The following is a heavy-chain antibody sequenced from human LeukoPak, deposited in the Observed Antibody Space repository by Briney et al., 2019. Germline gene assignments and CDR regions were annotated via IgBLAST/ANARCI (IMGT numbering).Heavy chain of an antibody. Sequence: GGSLRLSCIASGFTFRDYWMHWVRQVPGKGLVWVSFIKTDGTTTAYADSVKGRFSISRDNAKSTLYLQMNSLRVEDTGIYYCAKNSGPGVNCFDPWGQGTLVTVSS. D-gene: IGHD3-10*01. CDR3: AKNSGPGVNCFDP. CDR2: IKTDGTTT. CDR1: GFTFRDYW. J-gene: IGHJ5*02. V-gene: IGHV3-74*03.